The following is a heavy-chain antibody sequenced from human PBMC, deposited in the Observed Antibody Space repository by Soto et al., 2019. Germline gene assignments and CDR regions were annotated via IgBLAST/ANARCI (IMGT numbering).Heavy chain of an antibody. J-gene: IGHJ5*02. CDR3: AKDLEKWLVQLGGLDT. CDR1: GFTRSSYF. CDR2: TSNSGGST. D-gene: IGHD6-19*01. V-gene: IGHV3-23*01. Sequence: DVQLLESGGGMVQPGGSLRLSCVASGFTRSSYFMTWVRQSPGKGLEWVSATSNSGGSTYYADSVKGRFTISRDNSHNTLYLQMNNMRAEDTARYYCAKDLEKWLVQLGGLDTWGQGAQVTVSS.